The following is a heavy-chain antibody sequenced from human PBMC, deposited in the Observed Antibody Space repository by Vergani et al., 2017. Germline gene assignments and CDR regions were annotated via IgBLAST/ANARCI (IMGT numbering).Heavy chain of an antibody. V-gene: IGHV3-74*01. D-gene: IGHD5-12*01. Sequence: EVQLLESGGGLIHPGGSLRLSCEGSGFSFSGYWMHWVRQSPEKGLVWVSRIKSYGSITNYADSVKGRFTISRDNAKNTLYLEMNSLRGDDTAIYYCVRARCSGPCFMSNWFDSWGQGTLVTVSS. CDR1: GFSFSGYW. CDR2: IKSYGSIT. J-gene: IGHJ5*01. CDR3: VRARCSGPCFMSNWFDS.